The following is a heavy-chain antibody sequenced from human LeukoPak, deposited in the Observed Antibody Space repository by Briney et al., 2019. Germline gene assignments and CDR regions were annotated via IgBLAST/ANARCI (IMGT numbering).Heavy chain of an antibody. CDR1: GYTLTELS. J-gene: IGHJ2*01. CDR3: AAGKKVGAYLWYYFDL. V-gene: IGHV1-24*01. D-gene: IGHD1-26*01. CDR2: FDPEDGET. Sequence: ASVKVSCKVSGYTLTELSMHWVRQAPGKGLEWMGGFDPEDGETIYAQQFQERVTLTRDMSTSTAYMELSSLRSEDTAVYYCAAGKKVGAYLWYYFDLWGRGTLVTVSS.